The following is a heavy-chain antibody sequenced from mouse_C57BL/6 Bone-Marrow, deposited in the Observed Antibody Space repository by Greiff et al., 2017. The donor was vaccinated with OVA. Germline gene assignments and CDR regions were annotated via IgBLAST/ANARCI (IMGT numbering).Heavy chain of an antibody. CDR1: GYTFTSYW. CDR3: AIYHCFGISYYFDY. V-gene: IGHV1-74*01. D-gene: IGHD1-1*01. CDR2: INPSDGDT. Sequence: VQLQQPGAELVKPGASVKVSCKASGYTFTSYWMHWVKQRPGQGLEWIGRINPSDGDTNYNQKFKGKATLTVDKSSSTAYMQLSSLTSEDSAVYYVAIYHCFGISYYFDYWGQGTSLTVSS. J-gene: IGHJ2*02.